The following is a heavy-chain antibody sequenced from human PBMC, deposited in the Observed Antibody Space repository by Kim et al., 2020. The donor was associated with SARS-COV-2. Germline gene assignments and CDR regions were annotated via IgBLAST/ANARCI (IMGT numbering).Heavy chain of an antibody. J-gene: IGHJ4*02. CDR2: IRSKAYGGTT. Sequence: GGSLRLSCTASGFTFGDYAMSWVRQAPGKGLEWVGFIRSKAYGGTTEYAASVKGRFTISRDDSKSIAYLQMNSLKTEDTAVYYCTRGGYYYDNSGYSTMYYFDYWGQGTLVTVSS. CDR3: TRGGYYYDNSGYSTMYYFDY. CDR1: GFTFGDYA. D-gene: IGHD3-22*01. V-gene: IGHV3-49*04.